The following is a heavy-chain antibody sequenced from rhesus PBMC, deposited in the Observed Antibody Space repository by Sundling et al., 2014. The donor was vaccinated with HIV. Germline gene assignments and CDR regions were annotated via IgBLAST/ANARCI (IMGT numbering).Heavy chain of an antibody. V-gene: IGHV4-165*01. CDR1: GGSINGDFY. CDR2: IGGSSGST. CDR3: ARSGRRDGLDS. D-gene: IGHD1-14*01. Sequence: QVQLQESGPGLVKPSETLSLTCAVSGGSINGDFYWSWIRQPPGKGLEWIGYIGGSSGSTYYNPSLKSRVTISTDTSKNQFSLKLTTVTAADTAVFYCARSGRRDGLDSWGQGVVVTVSS. J-gene: IGHJ6*01.